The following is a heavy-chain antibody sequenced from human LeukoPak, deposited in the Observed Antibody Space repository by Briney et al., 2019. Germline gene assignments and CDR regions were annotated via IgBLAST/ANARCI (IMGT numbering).Heavy chain of an antibody. V-gene: IGHV3-23*01. D-gene: IGHD3-10*01. Sequence: GRSLRLSCAASGFTFSSYAMSWVRQAPGKGLEWVSAISGSGGSTYYADSVKGRFTISRDNSKNTLYLQMNSLRAEDTAVYYCAKDRTSGGSSPRFDPWGQGTLVTVSS. CDR2: ISGSGGST. J-gene: IGHJ5*02. CDR3: AKDRTSGGSSPRFDP. CDR1: GFTFSSYA.